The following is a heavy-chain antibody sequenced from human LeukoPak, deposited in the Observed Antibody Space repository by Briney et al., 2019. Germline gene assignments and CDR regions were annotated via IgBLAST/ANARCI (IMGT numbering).Heavy chain of an antibody. CDR2: IKQDGSEK. CDR1: GFTFSSYW. D-gene: IGHD3-10*01. Sequence: GGSLRLSCAASGFTFSSYWMSWVRQAPGKGLEWVANIKQDGSEKYYVDSVKGRFTISRDNAKNSLYLQMNSLRAEDTAVYYCARVGITMVRGVIITRYYSDYWGQGTLVTASS. J-gene: IGHJ4*02. V-gene: IGHV3-7*01. CDR3: ARVGITMVRGVIITRYYSDY.